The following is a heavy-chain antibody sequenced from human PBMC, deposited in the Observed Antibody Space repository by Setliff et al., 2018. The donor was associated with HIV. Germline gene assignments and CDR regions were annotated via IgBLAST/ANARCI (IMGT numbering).Heavy chain of an antibody. Sequence: SETLSLTSTALGGSMSSGSYSWTWPRLPAGREPEFIGHVYVGGTVIYNPSLASRLTISIVPSKNQFSLSLTSVTATDTATYYCARGRTIGASAVFFVPWGQGAPVTVSS. CDR3: ARGRTIGASAVFFVP. J-gene: IGHJ5*02. CDR1: GGSMSSGSYS. CDR2: VYVGGTV. V-gene: IGHV4-61*09. D-gene: IGHD1-1*01.